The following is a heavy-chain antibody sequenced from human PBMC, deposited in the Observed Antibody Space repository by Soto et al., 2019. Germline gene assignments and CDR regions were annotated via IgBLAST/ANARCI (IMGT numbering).Heavy chain of an antibody. D-gene: IGHD3-22*01. CDR1: GFTFSSYG. Sequence: QVQLVESGGGVVQPGRSLRLSCAASGFTFSSYGMHWVRQAPGKGLEWVAVIWYDGSNKYYADSVKGRFTISRDNSKNTLYLQMNSLRAEDTAVYYCARVESYYYDSSGHYYYYGMDVWGQGTTVTVSS. CDR3: ARVESYYYDSSGHYYYYGMDV. V-gene: IGHV3-33*01. J-gene: IGHJ6*02. CDR2: IWYDGSNK.